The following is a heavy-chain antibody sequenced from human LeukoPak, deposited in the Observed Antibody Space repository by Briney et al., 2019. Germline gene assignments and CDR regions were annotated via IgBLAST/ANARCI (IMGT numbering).Heavy chain of an antibody. CDR3: ATLVGATTSEQGY. Sequence: GPSVKVSCKASGGTFSSYAISWVRQAPGQGLEWMGGIIPIFGTASYAQKFQGRVTITADESTSTAYMELSSLRSEDTAVYYCATLVGATTSEQGYWGQGTLVTVSS. CDR2: IIPIFGTA. J-gene: IGHJ4*02. D-gene: IGHD1-26*01. CDR1: GGTFSSYA. V-gene: IGHV1-69*01.